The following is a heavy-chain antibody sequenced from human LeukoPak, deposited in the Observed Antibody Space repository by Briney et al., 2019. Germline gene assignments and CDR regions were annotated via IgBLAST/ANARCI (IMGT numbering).Heavy chain of an antibody. V-gene: IGHV4-34*01. CDR2: INHSGST. D-gene: IGHD3-10*01. Sequence: SETLSLTCAVYGGSFSGYYWSWIRQPPGKGLEWIGEINHSGSTNYNPSLKSRVTISVDTSKNQFPLKLSSVTAADTAVYYCARAYGSGSYAVWFDPWGQGTLVTVFS. CDR1: GGSFSGYY. J-gene: IGHJ5*02. CDR3: ARAYGSGSYAVWFDP.